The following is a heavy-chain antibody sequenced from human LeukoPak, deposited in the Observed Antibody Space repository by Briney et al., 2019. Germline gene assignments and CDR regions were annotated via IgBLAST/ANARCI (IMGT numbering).Heavy chain of an antibody. CDR3: ARRIHSSSWAARNLNWFDP. CDR2: IYYSGST. CDR1: GGSISTSNYY. D-gene: IGHD6-13*01. J-gene: IGHJ5*02. V-gene: IGHV4-39*01. Sequence: SETLSLTCTVSGGSISTSNYYWGWIRQPPGKGLEWIGSIYYSGSTYYNPSLKSRVTISVDTSKNQFSLKLSSVTAADTAVYYCARRIHSSSWAARNLNWFDPWGQGTLVTVSS.